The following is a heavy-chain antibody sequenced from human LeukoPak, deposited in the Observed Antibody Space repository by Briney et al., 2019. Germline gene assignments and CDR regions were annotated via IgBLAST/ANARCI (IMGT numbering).Heavy chain of an antibody. J-gene: IGHJ5*02. Sequence: PGGSLRLSCAASGFTFSNYWMNWVRQAPGKGVEWGATIKQDGSEKYYVDSVKGGFTISRDNAENSLYLQMSNLRVEHTPVYYCARPPLGYCTGGSCSFHPWGQGTLVTVSS. V-gene: IGHV3-7*01. CDR3: ARPPLGYCTGGSCSFHP. D-gene: IGHD2-15*01. CDR2: IKQDGSEK. CDR1: GFTFSNYW.